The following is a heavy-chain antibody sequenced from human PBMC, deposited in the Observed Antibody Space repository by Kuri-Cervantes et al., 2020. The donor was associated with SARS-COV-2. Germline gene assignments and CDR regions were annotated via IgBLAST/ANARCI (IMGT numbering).Heavy chain of an antibody. CDR1: GFTVSSNE. Sequence: GESLKISCAASGFTVSSNEMSWVRQAPGKGLEWVSAISGSGGSTYYADSVKGRFTISRDNSKNTLYLQMNSLRAEDTAVYYCATPRRYYGGGFDYWGQGTLVTVSS. CDR3: ATPRRYYGGGFDY. CDR2: ISGSGGST. V-gene: IGHV3-23*01. J-gene: IGHJ4*02. D-gene: IGHD3-22*01.